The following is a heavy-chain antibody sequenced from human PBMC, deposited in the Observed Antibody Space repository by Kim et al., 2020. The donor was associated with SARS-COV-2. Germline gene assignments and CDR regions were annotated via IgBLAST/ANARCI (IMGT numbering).Heavy chain of an antibody. V-gene: IGHV1-46*01. D-gene: IGHD1-20*01. CDR3: ARVYNWNDVPDY. Sequence: TYGRRFQDRVTMTRDTSTSTVYMELSSLRSEDTAVYYCARVYNWNDVPDYWGQGTLVTVSS. J-gene: IGHJ4*02.